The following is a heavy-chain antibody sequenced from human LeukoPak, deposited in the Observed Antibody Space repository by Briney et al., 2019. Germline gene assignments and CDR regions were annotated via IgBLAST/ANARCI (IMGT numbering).Heavy chain of an antibody. V-gene: IGHV5-51*01. D-gene: IGHD3-22*01. J-gene: IGHJ4*02. CDR1: GYSFTSYW. Sequence: RGESLKISCKGSGYSFTSYWIGWVRQMPGKGLEWMGIIYPGDSDTRYSPSFQGQVTISADKSISTAYLQWSSLKASDTAMYYCARSLPLYYDSSGPLDYWGQGTLVTVST. CDR2: IYPGDSDT. CDR3: ARSLPLYYDSSGPLDY.